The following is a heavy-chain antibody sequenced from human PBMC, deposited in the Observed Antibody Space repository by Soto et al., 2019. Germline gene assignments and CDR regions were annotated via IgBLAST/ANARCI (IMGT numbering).Heavy chain of an antibody. CDR1: GGTFSSYA. V-gene: IGHV1-69*01. CDR3: ARSQGSSTSLEIYYYYYYGMDV. Sequence: QVQLVQSGAAVKKPGSSVMVSCKASGGTFSSYAISWVRLAPGQGLEWMGGIIPISGTANYAQKFQGRVTITADESTSTAYMELSSLRSEDTAVYYCARSQGSSTSLEIYYYYYYGMDVWGQGTSVTVSS. D-gene: IGHD2-2*01. J-gene: IGHJ6*01. CDR2: IIPISGTA.